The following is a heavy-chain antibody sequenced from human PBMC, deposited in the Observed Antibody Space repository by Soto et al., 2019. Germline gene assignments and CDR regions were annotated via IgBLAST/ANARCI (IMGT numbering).Heavy chain of an antibody. CDR2: IRSKAYGGTT. J-gene: IGHJ3*02. Sequence: GGSLRLSCTASGFTFGDYAMIWVRQAPGKGLEWVGFIRSKAYGGTTEYAASVKGRFTISRDDSKSIAYLQMNSLKTEDTAVYYCTRTSVAFDAFDIWGQGTMVTVSS. V-gene: IGHV3-49*04. CDR1: GFTFGDYA. CDR3: TRTSVAFDAFDI. D-gene: IGHD6-19*01.